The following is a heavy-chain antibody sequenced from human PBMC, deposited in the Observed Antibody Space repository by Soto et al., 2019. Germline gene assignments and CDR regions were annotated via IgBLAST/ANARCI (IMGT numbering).Heavy chain of an antibody. CDR1: GGSISSYY. CDR3: ARGITMVRGVIDNWFDP. J-gene: IGHJ5*02. Sequence: PSETLSLTCTVSGGSISSYYWSWIRQPPGKGLEWIGYIYYSGSTNYNPSLKSRVTISVDTSKNQFSLKLSSVTAADTAAYYCARGITMVRGVIDNWFDPWGQGTLVTVSS. V-gene: IGHV4-59*01. CDR2: IYYSGST. D-gene: IGHD3-10*01.